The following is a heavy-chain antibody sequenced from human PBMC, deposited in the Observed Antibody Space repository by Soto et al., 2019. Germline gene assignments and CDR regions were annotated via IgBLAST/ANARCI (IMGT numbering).Heavy chain of an antibody. CDR1: GGSISSGGYS. V-gene: IGHV4-30-2*01. J-gene: IGHJ5*02. Sequence: QLQLQESGSGLVKPSQTLSLTCAVSGGSISSGGYSWSWIRQPPGKGLEWIGYIYHSGSTYYNPSLKSRVTISVDRSKNQFSLKLSSVTAADTAVYYCARDTYYYGSGSQGWFDPWGQGTLVTVSS. CDR2: IYHSGST. CDR3: ARDTYYYGSGSQGWFDP. D-gene: IGHD3-10*01.